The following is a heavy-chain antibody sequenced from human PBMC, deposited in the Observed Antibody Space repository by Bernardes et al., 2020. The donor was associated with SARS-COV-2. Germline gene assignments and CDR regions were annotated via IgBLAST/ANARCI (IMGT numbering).Heavy chain of an antibody. D-gene: IGHD2-2*01. CDR3: ASPFCGGTSCYYYYGMDV. J-gene: IGHJ6*02. Sequence: GSLRLSSAASGFTFSSYAMSWVRQAPGKGLEWVSAISGSGGSTYYADSVKGRFTISRDNSKNTLYLQMNSLRAEDTAVYYCASPFCGGTSCYYYYGMDVWGQGTTVTVSS. V-gene: IGHV3-23*01. CDR1: GFTFSSYA. CDR2: ISGSGGST.